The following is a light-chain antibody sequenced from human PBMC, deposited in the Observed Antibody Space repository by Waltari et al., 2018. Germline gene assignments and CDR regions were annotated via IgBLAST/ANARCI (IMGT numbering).Light chain of an antibody. CDR2: DVS. CDR3: CSYAGSYTWL. CDR1: SSDVGGYDY. J-gene: IGLJ3*02. V-gene: IGLV2-11*01. Sequence: QSALTQPRSISGSPGQSVTVSCTGTSSDVGGYDYVSWFQQHPGKAPKLMIYDVSQRPSGVPDRFSGSQSGNTASLTISGLQAEDESDYYCCSYAGSYTWLFGGGTKVTVL.